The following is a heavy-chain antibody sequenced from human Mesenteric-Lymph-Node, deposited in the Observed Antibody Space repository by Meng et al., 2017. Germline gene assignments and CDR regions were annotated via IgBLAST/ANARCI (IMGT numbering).Heavy chain of an antibody. J-gene: IGHJ4*02. CDR1: GFTFSAHR. D-gene: IGHD6-13*01. V-gene: IGHV3-21*01. Sequence: GESLKISCAASGFTFSAHRMHWVRQAPGKGLEWVSSISSSSSYIYYADSVKGRFTISRDNAKNSLYLQMNSLRAEDTAVYYCARVGIAAAGRWGQGTLVTVSS. CDR3: ARVGIAAAGR. CDR2: ISSSSSYI.